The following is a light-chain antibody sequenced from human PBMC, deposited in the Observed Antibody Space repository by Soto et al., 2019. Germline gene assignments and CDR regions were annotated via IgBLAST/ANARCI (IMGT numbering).Light chain of an antibody. J-gene: IGLJ3*02. CDR1: SSNIGSNY. CDR3: VAWDDSLSAGV. Sequence: QSVVTQPPSASGTPGQRVTISCSGSSSNIGSNYVYWHQQLPGTAPRVLIYKNNQRPSGVPDRFSGSKSGTSASLAISGLRSEDEADYYCVAWDDSLSAGVFGGGTKVTVL. V-gene: IGLV1-47*01. CDR2: KNN.